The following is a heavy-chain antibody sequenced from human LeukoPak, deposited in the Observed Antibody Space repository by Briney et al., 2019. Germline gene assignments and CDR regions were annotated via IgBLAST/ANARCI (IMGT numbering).Heavy chain of an antibody. CDR2: INHSGST. V-gene: IGHV4-34*01. CDR1: GGSFSGYY. CDR3: ARQSSSGWYPAYFDY. Sequence: SETLSLTCAVYGGSFSGYYWSWIRQPPGKGLEWIGEINHSGSTNYNPSLKSRVTISVDTSKNQFSLKLSSVTAADTAVYYCARQSSSGWYPAYFDYWGQGTLVTVSS. D-gene: IGHD6-19*01. J-gene: IGHJ4*02.